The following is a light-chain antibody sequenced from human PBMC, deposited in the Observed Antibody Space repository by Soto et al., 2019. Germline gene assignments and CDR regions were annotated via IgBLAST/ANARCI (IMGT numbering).Light chain of an antibody. J-gene: IGLJ2*01. CDR2: EVT. Sequence: QSVLTQPPSAAGSPGQSVTISCTGTSSDVGAYDYVSWYQQHPGKAPKLMIYEVTKRPSGVPARFSGSKSGNTASLTVSGLQAEDEADYYCSSYAGSTNLGVFGGGTKLTVL. V-gene: IGLV2-8*01. CDR3: SSYAGSTNLGV. CDR1: SSDVGAYDY.